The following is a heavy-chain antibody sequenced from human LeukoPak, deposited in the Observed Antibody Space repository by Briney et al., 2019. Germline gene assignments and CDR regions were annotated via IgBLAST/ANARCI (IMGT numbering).Heavy chain of an antibody. CDR1: GFTFSSYA. J-gene: IGHJ6*02. V-gene: IGHV3-23*01. Sequence: GGSLRLSCAASGFTFSSYAMSWVRQAPGKGLEWVSAISGSGGSAYYADSVKGRFTISRGNSKNTLYLQMNSLKTEDTAVYYCTTPTATGYSSSWYGWDYYYYGMDVWGQGTTVTVSS. D-gene: IGHD6-13*01. CDR2: ISGSGGSA. CDR3: TTPTATGYSSSWYGWDYYYYGMDV.